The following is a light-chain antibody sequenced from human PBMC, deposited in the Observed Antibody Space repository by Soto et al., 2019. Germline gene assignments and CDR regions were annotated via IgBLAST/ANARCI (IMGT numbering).Light chain of an antibody. CDR2: AAS. CDR3: QQYGGST. Sequence: IQMTQSASSLSASVGDRVIITCRASQWFSNYFNWYEQKPGKAPKLLIXAASSLQSGVPSRFSGSGSGTNFTLTISRLEAEEFAVYYCQQYGGSTFGQGTRLEI. CDR1: QWFSNY. V-gene: IGKV1-39*01. J-gene: IGKJ5*01.